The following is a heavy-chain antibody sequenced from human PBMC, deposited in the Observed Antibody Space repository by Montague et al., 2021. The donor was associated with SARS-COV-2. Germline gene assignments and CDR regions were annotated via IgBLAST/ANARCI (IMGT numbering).Heavy chain of an antibody. D-gene: IGHD6-19*01. CDR2: THYRSKWYN. CDR3: AREQQWLGAVYYYYGTEV. CDR1: GDSVASNRAA. J-gene: IGHJ6*02. Sequence: CAISGDSVASNRAAWNGIRQSPSRRLELLGRTHYRSKWYNDYAXXXKXXXTINPDTSKNQFSLQLNSVTPEDTAVYYCAREQQWLGAVYYYYGTEVWGQGTKDTV. V-gene: IGHV6-1*01.